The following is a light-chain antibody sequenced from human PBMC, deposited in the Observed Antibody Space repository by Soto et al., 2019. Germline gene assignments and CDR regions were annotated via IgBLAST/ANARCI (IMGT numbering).Light chain of an antibody. CDR1: QSISSW. Sequence: DIQMTQSPSTLSASVGDRVTITCRASQSISSWLAWYQQKPGKAPKLLIYKASSLESGVPLTFSGSEYGTEFILTIGSLLPDDFATYYCQKYNGYPRTFGGGTKV. CDR2: KAS. CDR3: QKYNGYPRT. J-gene: IGKJ4*01. V-gene: IGKV1-5*03.